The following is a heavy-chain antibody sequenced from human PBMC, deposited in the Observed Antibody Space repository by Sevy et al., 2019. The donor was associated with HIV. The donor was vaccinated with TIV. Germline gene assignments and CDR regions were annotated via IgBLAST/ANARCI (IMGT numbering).Heavy chain of an antibody. D-gene: IGHD2-21*02. Sequence: GGSLRLSCADSGFTFIDYAMHWVRQAPGKGLEWVAVISDDGSKTYYADSVNGRFTISRDNSKNTLYLQMNSLRADDTAVYYCARGRVTCQYFDYWGQGTLVTVST. V-gene: IGHV3-30*04. CDR3: ARGRVTCQYFDY. J-gene: IGHJ4*02. CDR2: ISDDGSKT. CDR1: GFTFIDYA.